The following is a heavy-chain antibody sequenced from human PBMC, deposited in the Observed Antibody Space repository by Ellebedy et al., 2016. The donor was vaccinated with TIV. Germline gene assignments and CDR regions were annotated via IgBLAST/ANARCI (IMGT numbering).Heavy chain of an antibody. Sequence: SETLSLTCTVSGGSLTSYYWSWIRQPPGKGLEWIGYIYYTGITNYNPSPKSRIIISVDPSKNQFSLKLSSVTAADTAVYYCARHDPVPTLRHGLGVWGQGTTVSVSS. CDR1: GGSLTSYY. CDR2: IYYTGIT. J-gene: IGHJ6*02. V-gene: IGHV4-59*08. CDR3: ARHDPVPTLRHGLGV. D-gene: IGHD5-12*01.